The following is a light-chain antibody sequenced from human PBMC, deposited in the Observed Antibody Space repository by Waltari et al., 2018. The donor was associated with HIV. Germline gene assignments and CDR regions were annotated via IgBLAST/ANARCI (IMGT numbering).Light chain of an antibody. V-gene: IGKV1-39*01. CDR3: QQSHSIPYT. Sequence: DIQMTQSPSSLSASVGDRVTITCRASQTVTSYLNWYQQKPGKAPNLLIYAASTLQSVVPSRFSGSGSATDYTLTISSLQPEDFATYFCQQSHSIPYTFGQGTKLEIQ. CDR1: QTVTSY. CDR2: AAS. J-gene: IGKJ2*01.